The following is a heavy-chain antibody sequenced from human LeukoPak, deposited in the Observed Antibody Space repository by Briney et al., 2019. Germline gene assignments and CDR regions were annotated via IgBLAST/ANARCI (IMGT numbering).Heavy chain of an antibody. D-gene: IGHD2-2*01. Sequence: SETLSLTCAVYGGSFGGYYWSWIRQPPGKGLEWIGEINHSGSTNYNPSLKSRVTISVDTSKNQFSLKLSSVTAADTAVYYCARGRSPIVVVPAATGHYYYGMDVWGQGTTVTVSS. CDR2: INHSGST. CDR3: ARGRSPIVVVPAATGHYYYGMDV. V-gene: IGHV4-34*01. J-gene: IGHJ6*02. CDR1: GGSFGGYY.